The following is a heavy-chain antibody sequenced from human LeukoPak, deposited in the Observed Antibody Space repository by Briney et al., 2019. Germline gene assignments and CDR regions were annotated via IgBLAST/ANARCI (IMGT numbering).Heavy chain of an antibody. V-gene: IGHV1-69*13. D-gene: IGHD2-2*01. Sequence: ASVKVSCKASGGTFSSYAVSWVRQAPGQGLEWMGGIIPIFGTANYAQKFQGRVTITADESTSTAYMELSSLRSEDTAVYYCASDVHSTADPYDYWGQGTLVTVSS. CDR2: IIPIFGTA. CDR3: ASDVHSTADPYDY. CDR1: GGTFSSYA. J-gene: IGHJ4*02.